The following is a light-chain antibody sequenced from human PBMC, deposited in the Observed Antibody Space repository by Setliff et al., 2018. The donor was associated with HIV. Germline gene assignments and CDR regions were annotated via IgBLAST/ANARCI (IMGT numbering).Light chain of an antibody. J-gene: IGLJ2*01. CDR3: SSYAGSSNFVI. V-gene: IGLV2-8*01. CDR1: SSDIGDLSY. Sequence: QSALTQPPSASGSPGQSVTISCTGTSSDIGDLSYVSWYQQHPGKAPKLMIYEVNKRPSGVPGRFSGSKSGNTASLTVSGLQADDEADYYCSSYAGSSNFVIFGGGTKGTVL. CDR2: EVN.